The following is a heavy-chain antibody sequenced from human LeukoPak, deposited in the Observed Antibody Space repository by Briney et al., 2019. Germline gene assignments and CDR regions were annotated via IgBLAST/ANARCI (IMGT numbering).Heavy chain of an antibody. D-gene: IGHD2-15*01. CDR1: GFTFSTYW. CDR2: INNDGSTT. Sequence: GGSLRLSCAASGFTFSTYWMHWVRQAPGKGLVWVSRINNDGSTTTYADSVKGRFTISRENAKNTLYLQMNSLSAEDTAVYYCXTVATPXDYWGQGXLVTVSS. V-gene: IGHV3-74*01. J-gene: IGHJ4*02. CDR3: XTVATPXDY.